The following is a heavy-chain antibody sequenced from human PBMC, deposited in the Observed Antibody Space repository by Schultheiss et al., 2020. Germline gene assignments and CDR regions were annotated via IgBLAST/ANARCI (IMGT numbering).Heavy chain of an antibody. Sequence: GGSLRLSCAASGFTFSDYYMSWIRQAPGKGLEWVSAISGSGGSTYYADSVKGRFTISRDNSKNTLYLQMNSLRAEDTAVYYCAKGDIARDGYNYGYFQHWGQGTLVTVSS. J-gene: IGHJ1*01. V-gene: IGHV3-23*01. CDR1: GFTFSDYY. CDR2: ISGSGGST. D-gene: IGHD5-24*01. CDR3: AKGDIARDGYNYGYFQH.